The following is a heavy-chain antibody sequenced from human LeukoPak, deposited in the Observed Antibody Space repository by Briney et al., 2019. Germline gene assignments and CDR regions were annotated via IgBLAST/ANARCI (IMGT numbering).Heavy chain of an antibody. V-gene: IGHV1-46*01. Sequence: ASVKVSCKASGYTFTSYYMHWVRQAPGQGLEWMGIINPSGGSTSYAQKFQGRVTMTRDTSTSTVYMELSSLRSEDTAVYYCARENRVARKGIAVAGTPIPHDYWGQGTLVTVSS. D-gene: IGHD6-19*01. CDR3: ARENRVARKGIAVAGTPIPHDY. CDR2: INPSGGST. CDR1: GYTFTSYY. J-gene: IGHJ4*02.